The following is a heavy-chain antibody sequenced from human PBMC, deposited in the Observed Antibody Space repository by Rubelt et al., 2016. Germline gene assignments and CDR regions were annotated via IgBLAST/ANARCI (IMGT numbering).Heavy chain of an antibody. CDR1: SSYG. CDR2: ISYDGSNK. V-gene: IGHV3-30*18. CDR3: AKGAGVAVETTFHCDY. Sequence: SSYGMHWVRQAPGKGLEWVAVISYDGSNKYYADSVKGRFTISRDNSKNTLYLQMNSLRAEDTAVYYCAKGAGVAVETTFHCDYWGQGTLVTVSS. J-gene: IGHJ4*02. D-gene: IGHD2/OR15-2a*01.